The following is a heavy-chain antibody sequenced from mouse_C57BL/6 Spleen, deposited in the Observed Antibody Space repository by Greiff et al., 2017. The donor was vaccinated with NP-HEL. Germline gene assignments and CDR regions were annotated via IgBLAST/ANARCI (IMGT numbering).Heavy chain of an antibody. V-gene: IGHV2-5*01. Sequence: VQLVESGPGLVQPSQSLSITCTVSGFSLTSYGVHWVRQSPGKGLEWLGVIWRGGSTDYNAAFMSRLSITKDNSKSQVFFKMNSLQADDTAIYYCAKNDYDYAAWFAYWGQGTLVTVSA. CDR1: GFSLTSYG. CDR3: AKNDYDYAAWFAY. D-gene: IGHD2-4*01. CDR2: IWRGGST. J-gene: IGHJ3*01.